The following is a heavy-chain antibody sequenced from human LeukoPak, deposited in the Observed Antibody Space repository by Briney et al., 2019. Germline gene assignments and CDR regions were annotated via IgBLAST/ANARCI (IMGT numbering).Heavy chain of an antibody. V-gene: IGHV3-23*01. CDR3: AKRGGESGGWGFCDY. CDR1: GFTFSTYG. CDR2: KGNSAGDT. J-gene: IGHJ4*02. D-gene: IGHD6-19*01. Sequence: GGSLRLSRAAAGFTFSTYGMCWVRQPPGKGLEWVSCKGNSAGDTFYAESVRGRFTISRDNSRNTLFLEMNSLRVEDTAIYYCAKRGGESGGWGFCDYWGPGALVTVSS.